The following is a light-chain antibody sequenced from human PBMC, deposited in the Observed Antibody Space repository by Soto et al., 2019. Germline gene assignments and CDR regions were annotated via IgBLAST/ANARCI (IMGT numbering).Light chain of an antibody. Sequence: QSVLTQPASVSGSPGQSITISCTGTSSDVGGYKYVSWYQQHPGKAPKLMIFDVSNRPSGISNRFSGSKSGNTASLTISGLQAEDEADYHCSSYTTSATLVFGTGNKVTVL. CDR1: SSDVGGYKY. CDR2: DVS. V-gene: IGLV2-14*03. J-gene: IGLJ1*01. CDR3: SSYTTSATLV.